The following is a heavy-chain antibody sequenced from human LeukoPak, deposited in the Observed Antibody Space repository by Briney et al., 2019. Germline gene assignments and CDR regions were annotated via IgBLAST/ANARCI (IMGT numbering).Heavy chain of an antibody. V-gene: IGHV3-30*18. CDR2: ISYDGSNK. D-gene: IGHD1-26*01. CDR3: AKDEWELRYYYYGMDV. Sequence: PGRSLRLSCAASGFTFSSYGMHWVRQAPGKGLEWVAVISYDGSNKYYADSVKGRFTISRDNSKNTLYLQMNRLRAEDTAVYYCAKDEWELRYYYYGMDVWGQGTTVTVSS. J-gene: IGHJ6*02. CDR1: GFTFSSYG.